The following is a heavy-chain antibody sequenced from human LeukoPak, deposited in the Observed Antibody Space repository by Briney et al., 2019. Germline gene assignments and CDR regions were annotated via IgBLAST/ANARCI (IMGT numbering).Heavy chain of an antibody. CDR2: IFSNDDK. Sequence: SGPLLVKPPATLTLTCTVSGFSLSNARMGVSWIRQPPGKALEWLAHIFSNDDKSYTTSLKPRLTISKNTTKSELVLTMTNRDPVDTATYYCARMGRYDFWSGYQGNWFDPWGQGTLVTVSS. D-gene: IGHD3-3*01. J-gene: IGHJ5*02. CDR1: GFSLSNARMG. CDR3: ARMGRYDFWSGYQGNWFDP. V-gene: IGHV2-26*01.